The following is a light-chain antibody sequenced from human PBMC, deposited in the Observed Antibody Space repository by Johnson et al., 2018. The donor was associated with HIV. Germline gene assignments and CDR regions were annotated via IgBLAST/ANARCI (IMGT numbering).Light chain of an antibody. CDR2: DNN. CDR1: SSNIGSNF. V-gene: IGLV1-51*01. J-gene: IGLJ1*01. CDR3: GTWDSSLSASYV. Sequence: QAVLTQPPSVSAAPGQKVTISCSGSSSNIGSNFVSWYQKLPGTAPKLLIYDNNKRPSGIPDRFSGSKSGTSATLGITGLQTGDEADYYCGTWDSSLSASYVFGTGTKVTVL.